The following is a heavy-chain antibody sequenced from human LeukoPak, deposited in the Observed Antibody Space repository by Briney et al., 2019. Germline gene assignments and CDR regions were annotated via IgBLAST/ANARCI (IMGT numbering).Heavy chain of an antibody. J-gene: IGHJ4*02. D-gene: IGHD5-24*01. V-gene: IGHV4-34*01. CDR2: INHSGST. Sequence: PSETLSLTCAVYGGSFSGYYWSWIRQPPGKGLEWIGEINHSGSTNYNPSLKSRVTISVDTSKNQFSLKLSSVTAADTAMYYCARGTPGRDGYNSHYFDYWGQGTLVTVSS. CDR3: ARGTPGRDGYNSHYFDY. CDR1: GGSFSGYY.